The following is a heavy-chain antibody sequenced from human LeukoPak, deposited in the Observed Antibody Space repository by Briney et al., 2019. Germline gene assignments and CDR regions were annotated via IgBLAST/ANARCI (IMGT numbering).Heavy chain of an antibody. D-gene: IGHD6-19*01. CDR3: ASLIAVAGTTDDY. CDR1: GFTFSSYA. J-gene: IGHJ4*02. V-gene: IGHV3-23*01. Sequence: GGSLRLSCAASGFTFSSYAMSWVRQAPGKGLEWVSAISGSGGSTYYADSVKGRFTISRGNSKNTLYLQMNSLRAEDTAVYYCASLIAVAGTTDDYWGQGTLVTVSS. CDR2: ISGSGGST.